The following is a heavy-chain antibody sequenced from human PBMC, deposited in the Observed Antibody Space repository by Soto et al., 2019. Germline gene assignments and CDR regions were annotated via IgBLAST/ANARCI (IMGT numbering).Heavy chain of an antibody. CDR2: IIPIFGTA. D-gene: IGHD5-18*01. Sequence: QVQLVQSGAEVKKPGSSVKASCKASGGTFSSYAISWVRQAPGQGIEWMGGIIPIFGTANYAQKFQGRVTITADESTSTAYMELSSLRSEDTAVYSCARGLPNKTAMVFIYGMDVWGQGTTVTVSS. J-gene: IGHJ6*02. V-gene: IGHV1-69*12. CDR3: ARGLPNKTAMVFIYGMDV. CDR1: GGTFSSYA.